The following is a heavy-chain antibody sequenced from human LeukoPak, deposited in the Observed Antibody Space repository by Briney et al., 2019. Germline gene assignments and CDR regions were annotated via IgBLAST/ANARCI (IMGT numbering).Heavy chain of an antibody. Sequence: GGSLRLSRAASGFTFTSYWMHWVRQGPGKGLVWVSRINTDGSSTTYADSVKGRFTISRDNAKNTLYLQMNSLRAEDTAVYYCARGSHYAMDVWGQGTTVTVSS. J-gene: IGHJ6*02. V-gene: IGHV3-74*01. CDR2: INTDGSST. CDR3: ARGSHYAMDV. CDR1: GFTFTSYW.